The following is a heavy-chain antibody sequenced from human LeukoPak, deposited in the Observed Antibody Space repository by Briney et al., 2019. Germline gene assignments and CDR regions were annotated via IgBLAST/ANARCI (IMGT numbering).Heavy chain of an antibody. J-gene: IGHJ2*01. Sequence: PGGSLRLSCAASGFTFSSYSVNWVRQAPGKGLEWVSYISGNSRAIYYADSVKGRFTISRDNARNSLYLQMSSLGDEDTAAYYCARDLARYFDLWGRGTQVTVSS. CDR3: ARDLARYFDL. CDR2: ISGNSRAI. V-gene: IGHV3-48*02. CDR1: GFTFSSYS.